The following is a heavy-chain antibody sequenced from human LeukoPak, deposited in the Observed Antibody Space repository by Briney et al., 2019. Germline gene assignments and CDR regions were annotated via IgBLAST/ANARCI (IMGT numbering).Heavy chain of an antibody. CDR3: ARVYGDYQGDAFDI. J-gene: IGHJ3*02. D-gene: IGHD4-17*01. CDR2: ISSSSSTI. Sequence: GGSLRLSCAASGFTFSSYSMNWVRQAPGKGLEWVSYISSSSSTIYYADSVKGRFTISRDNAKNSLYLQMNGLRAEDTAVYYCARVYGDYQGDAFDIWGQGTMVTVSS. CDR1: GFTFSSYS. V-gene: IGHV3-48*01.